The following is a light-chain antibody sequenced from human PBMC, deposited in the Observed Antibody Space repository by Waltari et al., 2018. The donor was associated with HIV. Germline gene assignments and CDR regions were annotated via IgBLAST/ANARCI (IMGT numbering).Light chain of an antibody. Sequence: DIQMTQSPSSLSASLGDRIVITCRASHNIITYVNWYQQKPGRAPDLLIYAASTLRSGVPSRFSGSGSGTDFTLTISSLQPDDFATYSCQQSYRSLTFGPGTKVDV. V-gene: IGKV1-39*01. J-gene: IGKJ3*01. CDR3: QQSYRSLT. CDR1: HNIITY. CDR2: AAS.